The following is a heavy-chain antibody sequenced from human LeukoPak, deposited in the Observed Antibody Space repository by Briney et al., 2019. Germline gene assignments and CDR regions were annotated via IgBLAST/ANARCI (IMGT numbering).Heavy chain of an antibody. J-gene: IGHJ4*02. CDR3: ARDPSGTHYGRPFDY. CDR1: GYSIRSGYH. V-gene: IGHV4-38-2*02. CDR2: IYHSGGT. Sequence: SSETLSLTCSVSGYSIRSGYHWAWIRQPPGTGLEWIGSIYHSGGTYYNPSLKSRVTISVDTSKNQFSLKLSSVTAADTAVYYCARDPSGTHYGRPFDYWGQGTLVTVSS. D-gene: IGHD1-26*01.